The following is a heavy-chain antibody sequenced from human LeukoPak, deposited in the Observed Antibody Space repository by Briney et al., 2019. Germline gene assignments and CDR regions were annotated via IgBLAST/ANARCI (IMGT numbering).Heavy chain of an antibody. V-gene: IGHV3-33*01. D-gene: IGHD3-10*02. CDR1: GFTFRNYG. CDR2: IWYDGSNK. Sequence: GRSLRPSCAASGFTFRNYGMHWVRQAPGKGLEGVAVIWYDGSNKYYADSVKGRFTISRDNSKNTLYMQMNSLRDEDTAVYYCATVAGHDVRGVSTFYFDYWGQGTLVTVSS. J-gene: IGHJ4*02. CDR3: ATVAGHDVRGVSTFYFDY.